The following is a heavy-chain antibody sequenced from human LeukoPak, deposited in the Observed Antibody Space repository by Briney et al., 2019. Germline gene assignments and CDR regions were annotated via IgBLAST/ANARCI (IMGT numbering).Heavy chain of an antibody. CDR2: IYPYDSDT. CDR1: GYSFTSYW. D-gene: IGHD1-26*01. CDR3: ARSGGSRRSGYFDY. V-gene: IGHV5-51*01. J-gene: IGHJ4*02. Sequence: GESLKISCKGSGYSFTSYWIAWVRQMPGKGLEWMGIIYPYDSDTIYSPSFQGQVAISADKSFSTAYLQWSSLEASDPAMYYCARSGGSRRSGYFDYWGQGTLVTVSS.